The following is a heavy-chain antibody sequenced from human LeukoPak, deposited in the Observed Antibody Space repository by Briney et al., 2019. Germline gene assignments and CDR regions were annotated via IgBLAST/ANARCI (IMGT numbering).Heavy chain of an antibody. J-gene: IGHJ4*02. CDR3: AKRTAMVPFDY. CDR2: ISSRSSTI. CDR1: GFTFHFYS. D-gene: IGHD5-18*01. Sequence: GGSLGLSCAASGFTFHFYSMTWVRQAPGKGLEWVSYISSRSSTIYYTDSVKGRFTISRDNSKNTLYLQMNSLRAEDTAVYYCAKRTAMVPFDYWGQGTLVTVSS. V-gene: IGHV3-48*01.